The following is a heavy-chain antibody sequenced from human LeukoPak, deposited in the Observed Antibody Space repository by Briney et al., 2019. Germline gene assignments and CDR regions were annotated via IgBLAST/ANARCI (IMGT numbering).Heavy chain of an antibody. V-gene: IGHV1-69*04. CDR1: GGTFSSYA. CDR2: IIPILGIA. J-gene: IGHJ6*02. D-gene: IGHD6-19*01. CDR3: ARRIAVAGTYYYYYGMDV. Sequence: WASVKVSCKASGGTFSSYAISWVRQAPGQGLEWMGRIIPILGIANYAQKFQGRVTIAADKSTSTAYMELSSLRSEDTAVYYCARRIAVAGTYYYYYGMDVWGQGTTVTVSS.